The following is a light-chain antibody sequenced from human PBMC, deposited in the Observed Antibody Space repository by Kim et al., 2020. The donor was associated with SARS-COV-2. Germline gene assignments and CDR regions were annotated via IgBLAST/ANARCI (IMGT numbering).Light chain of an antibody. CDR1: NSNIGAKP. Sequence: QRVTIPCSGGNSNIGAKPVNWYQQFPGTAPKLLIYANDRRPSGVPDRFSVSQSGTSASLAISGLQSEDEADYYCATWDDSLNAWVFGGGTQLTVL. CDR3: ATWDDSLNAWV. CDR2: AND. V-gene: IGLV1-44*01. J-gene: IGLJ3*02.